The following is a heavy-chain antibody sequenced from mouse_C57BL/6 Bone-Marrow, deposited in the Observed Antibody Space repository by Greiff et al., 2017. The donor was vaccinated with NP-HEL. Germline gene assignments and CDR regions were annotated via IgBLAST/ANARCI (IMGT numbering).Heavy chain of an antibody. CDR3: ARPIYNGDYGGFAY. V-gene: IGHV5-12*01. D-gene: IGHD2-13*01. J-gene: IGHJ3*01. CDR1: GFTFSDYY. CDR2: ISNGGGST. Sequence: EVMLVESGGGLVQPGGSLKLSCAASGFTFSDYYMYWVRQTPEKRLEWVAYISNGGGSTYYPDTVKGRFTISRDNAKNTLYLQMSRLKSEDTAMYYGARPIYNGDYGGFAYWGQGTLVTVSA.